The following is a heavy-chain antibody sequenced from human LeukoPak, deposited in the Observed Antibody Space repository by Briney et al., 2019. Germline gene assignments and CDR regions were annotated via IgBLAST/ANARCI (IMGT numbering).Heavy chain of an antibody. CDR3: ARGGYNGKRRMDV. D-gene: IGHD1-1*01. CDR1: GFTFSSYA. Sequence: PGGSLRLSCAASGFTFSSYAMSWVRQAPGKGLEWIGEINHSGSTNYNPSLKSRVTISVDTSKNQFSLKQSSVTAADTAVYYCARGGYNGKRRMDVWGKGTTVTVSS. V-gene: IGHV4-34*01. CDR2: INHSGST. J-gene: IGHJ6*03.